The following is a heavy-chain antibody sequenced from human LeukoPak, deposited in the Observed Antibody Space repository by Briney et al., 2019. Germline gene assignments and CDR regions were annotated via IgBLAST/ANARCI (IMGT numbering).Heavy chain of an antibody. CDR3: ARPRRAERDEDF. CDR2: INPGGTNF. V-gene: IGHV5-51*01. J-gene: IGHJ4*02. CDR1: GYSFTNYW. Sequence: GESLKISCKASGYSFTNYWIGWVRQMPEKGLEWMGMINPGGTNFAYSPSFQGQVTISADRSISTAYLQWSSLKASDTAMYYCARPRRAERDEDFWGQGTLVTVSS. D-gene: IGHD1-1*01.